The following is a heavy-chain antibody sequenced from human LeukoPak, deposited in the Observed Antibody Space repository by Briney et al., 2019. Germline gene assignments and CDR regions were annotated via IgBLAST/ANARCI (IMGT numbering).Heavy chain of an antibody. CDR2: IYPGDSDT. CDR3: ARHHSSSSWVPLDY. V-gene: IGHV5-51*01. Sequence: GESLKISCKGSGYSFTSYWIGWVRQMPGKGLEWMGIIYPGDSDTSYSPSFQGQVTISADKSISTAYLQWSSPKASDTAMYYCARHHSSSSWVPLDYWGQGTLVTVSS. J-gene: IGHJ4*02. D-gene: IGHD6-13*01. CDR1: GYSFTSYW.